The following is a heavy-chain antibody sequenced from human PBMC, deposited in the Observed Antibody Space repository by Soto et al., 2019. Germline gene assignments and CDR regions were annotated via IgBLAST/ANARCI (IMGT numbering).Heavy chain of an antibody. J-gene: IGHJ4*02. V-gene: IGHV3-30*18. Sequence: QVQLVESGGGVVQPGRSLRLSCAASGFTFSSYGMHWVRQAPGKGLEWVAVISYDGSNKYYADSVKGRFTISRDNSKNTLYLQMNSLRAEDTAVYYCAKDPGAYWCQGTLVTVSS. CDR2: ISYDGSNK. CDR3: AKDPGAY. CDR1: GFTFSSYG.